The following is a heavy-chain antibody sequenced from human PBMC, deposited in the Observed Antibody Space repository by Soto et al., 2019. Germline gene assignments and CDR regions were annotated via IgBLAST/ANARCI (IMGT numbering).Heavy chain of an antibody. CDR2: IYYSGST. CDR3: ARRSEWLRFDY. CDR1: GFTFSSYSMN. D-gene: IGHD5-12*01. J-gene: IGHJ4*02. Sequence: PGGSLRLSSAASGFTFSSYSMNWVRQAPGKGLEWIGSIYYSGSTYYPPSLKSRVTISVDTSKNQFCLKLSSVTAADTAVYYCARRSEWLRFDYWGQGTLVTVSS. V-gene: IGHV4-39*01.